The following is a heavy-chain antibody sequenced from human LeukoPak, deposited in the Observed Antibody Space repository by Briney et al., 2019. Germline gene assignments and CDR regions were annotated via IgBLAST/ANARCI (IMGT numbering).Heavy chain of an antibody. Sequence: GGSLRLSCAASGFTFSSYSMNWVRQAPGKGLEWVSSISSSSYIYYADSVKGRFTISRDNAKNSLYLQMSSLRAEDTAVYYCARDNPYSSSTHWGQGTLVTVSS. CDR1: GFTFSSYS. CDR3: ARDNPYSSSTH. D-gene: IGHD6-13*01. J-gene: IGHJ4*02. CDR2: ISSSSYI. V-gene: IGHV3-21*01.